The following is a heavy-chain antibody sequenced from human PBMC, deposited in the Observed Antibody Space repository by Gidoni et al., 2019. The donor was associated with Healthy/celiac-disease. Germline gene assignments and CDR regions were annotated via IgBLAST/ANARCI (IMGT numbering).Heavy chain of an antibody. V-gene: IGHV4-31*03. CDR1: GCSISSGGYY. J-gene: IGHJ4*02. CDR2: IYYSGST. D-gene: IGHD4-17*01. CDR3: ARVQAPVTTLGDFGY. Sequence: QVQLQESGPGLVKPSQTLSLTCTVSGCSISSGGYYWSWIRHHPGKGLEWIGYIYYSGSTYYNPSLKSRVTISVDTSKNQFSLKLSSVTAADTAVYYCARVQAPVTTLGDFGYWGQGTLVTVSS.